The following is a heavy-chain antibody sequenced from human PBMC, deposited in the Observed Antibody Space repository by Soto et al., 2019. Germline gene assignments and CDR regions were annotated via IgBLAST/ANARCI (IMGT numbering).Heavy chain of an antibody. V-gene: IGHV3-74*01. J-gene: IGHJ6*02. CDR1: GFTFSSYW. Sequence: EVQLVESGGGLVQPGGSLRLSCAASGFTFSSYWMHWVRQAPGKGLVWVSRINSDGSSTSYADSVKGRFTISRDNAKNTLYLQLNSLRAADTGVYYGARDSADDYPNYYYYGMDVWGQGTTVTVSS. CDR3: ARDSADDYPNYYYYGMDV. D-gene: IGHD3-16*01. CDR2: INSDGSST.